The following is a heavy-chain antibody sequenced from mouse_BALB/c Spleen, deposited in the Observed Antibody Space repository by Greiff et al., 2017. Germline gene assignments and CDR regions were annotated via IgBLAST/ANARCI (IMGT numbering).Heavy chain of an antibody. J-gene: IGHJ2*01. CDR1: GYTFTDYV. Sequence: QVKLQQSGPELVKPGASVKMSCKASGYTFTDYVISWVKQRTGQGLEWIGEIYPGSGSTYYNEKFKGKATLTADKSSNTAYMQLSSLTSEDSAVYFCARCEGYYFDYWGQGTTLTVSS. D-gene: IGHD3-2*02. CDR3: ARCEGYYFDY. V-gene: IGHV1-77*01. CDR2: IYPGSGST.